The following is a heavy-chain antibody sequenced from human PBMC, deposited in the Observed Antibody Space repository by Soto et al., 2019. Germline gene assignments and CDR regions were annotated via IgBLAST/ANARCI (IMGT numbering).Heavy chain of an antibody. CDR2: INEYGDRI. CDR1: GFTFTDYW. Sequence: GRSLRLSCAPSGFTFTDYWMHWFHQAPGKGLVWVSSINEYGDRINYADSVDGRLTICRDDAKSELKLQMNTLRADETAVYYCTRRGLEPFDNWGQGALVTVSS. J-gene: IGHJ4*02. V-gene: IGHV3-74*01. CDR3: TRRGLEPFDN. D-gene: IGHD1-1*01.